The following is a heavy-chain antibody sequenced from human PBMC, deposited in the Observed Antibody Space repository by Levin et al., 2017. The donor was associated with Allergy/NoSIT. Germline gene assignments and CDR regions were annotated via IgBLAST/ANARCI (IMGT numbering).Heavy chain of an antibody. CDR3: ARGSDDSSGYDY. V-gene: IGHV3-13*01. Sequence: GESLKISCAASGFTFSSYDMHWVRQATGKGLEWVSAIGTAGDTYYPGSVKGRFTISRENAKNSLYLQMNSLRAGDTAVYYCARGSDDSSGYDYWGQGTLVTVSS. D-gene: IGHD3-22*01. CDR1: GFTFSSYD. CDR2: IGTAGDT. J-gene: IGHJ4*02.